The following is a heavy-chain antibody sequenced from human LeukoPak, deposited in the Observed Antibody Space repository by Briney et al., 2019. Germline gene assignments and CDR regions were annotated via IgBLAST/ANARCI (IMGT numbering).Heavy chain of an antibody. V-gene: IGHV3-74*01. J-gene: IGHJ4*02. CDR1: GITVSSYW. D-gene: IGHD5-24*01. CDR3: AKGSLEMATVDFEF. CDR2: INSDGSVT. Sequence: GGSLRLSCAASGITVSSYWMHWVRQAPGKGLVWVSRINSDGSVTNYADSVEGRFTISRDNAKNTLYLQMNSLTSEDTAFYFCAKGSLEMATVDFEFWGQGTLVTVSS.